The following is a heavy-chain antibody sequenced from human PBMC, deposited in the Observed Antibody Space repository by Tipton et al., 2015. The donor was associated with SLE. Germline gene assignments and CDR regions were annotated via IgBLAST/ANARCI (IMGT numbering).Heavy chain of an antibody. D-gene: IGHD3-10*01. CDR3: VRARVLRPRGGYYYSYYHKDL. CDR1: GGSISSGPYY. Sequence: TLSLTCTVSGGSISSGPYYWSWIRQSAGKGLEWIGRISASGITNDNPSLRSRVSISLDTSKSQFSLSLSSVTAADTAVYFCVRARVLRPRGGYYYSYYHKDLWGKGTTVTVSS. V-gene: IGHV4-61*02. J-gene: IGHJ6*03. CDR2: ISASGIT.